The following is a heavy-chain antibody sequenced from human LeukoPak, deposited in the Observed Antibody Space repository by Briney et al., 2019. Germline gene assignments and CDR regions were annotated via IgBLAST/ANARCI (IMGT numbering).Heavy chain of an antibody. D-gene: IGHD1-1*01. Sequence: SETLSLTCTVSGGSISSTTYYWGWIRQPPGKGLEWIGTIYYSGATYYNPSLKSRVTISVDTSKNRFSLKVSSVTAADTAVYYCARAGNNWSFDYWGQGTLVTVSS. CDR1: GGSISSTTYY. V-gene: IGHV4-39*07. CDR3: ARAGNNWSFDY. CDR2: IYYSGAT. J-gene: IGHJ4*02.